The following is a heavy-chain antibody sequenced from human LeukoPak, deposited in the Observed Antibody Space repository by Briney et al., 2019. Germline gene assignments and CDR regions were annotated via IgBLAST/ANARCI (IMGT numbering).Heavy chain of an antibody. D-gene: IGHD6-19*01. CDR3: ARVGIAVAGSFDY. CDR2: ISSSGSTI. J-gene: IGHJ4*02. Sequence: GGSLRLSCAASGFTFSSYEMNWVRQAPGKGLEWVSYISSSGSTIYYADSVKGRFTISRDNAKNSLYLQMNSLRAEDTAVYYCARVGIAVAGSFDYWGQGTLVTVSS. CDR1: GFTFSSYE. V-gene: IGHV3-48*03.